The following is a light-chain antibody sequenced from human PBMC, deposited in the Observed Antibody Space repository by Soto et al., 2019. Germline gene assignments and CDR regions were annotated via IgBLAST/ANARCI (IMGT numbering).Light chain of an antibody. J-gene: IGKJ1*01. V-gene: IGKV1-5*01. CDR2: DAS. Sequence: DIQMTQSPSTLSASIGDRVTITCRASQSISSWLAWYQQKPGKAPKLLIYDASKLESGVPSRFSGSGSGTELILLISSRQPNVFKPYFCKKYDSNNDPLGKGTKGKIK. CDR1: QSISSW. CDR3: KKYDSNNDP.